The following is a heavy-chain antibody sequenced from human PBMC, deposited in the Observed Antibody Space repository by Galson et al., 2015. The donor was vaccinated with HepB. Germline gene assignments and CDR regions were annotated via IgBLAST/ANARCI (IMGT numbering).Heavy chain of an antibody. CDR3: TRQPGEVATINAFDI. Sequence: SLRLSCAASGFTFSGSAMHWVRQASGKGLEWVGRIRSKANSYATAYAASVKGRFTISRDDSKNTAYLQMNSLKTEDTAVYYCTRQPGEVATINAFDIWGQGTMVTVSS. V-gene: IGHV3-73*01. D-gene: IGHD5-12*01. CDR1: GFTFSGSA. J-gene: IGHJ3*02. CDR2: IRSKANSYAT.